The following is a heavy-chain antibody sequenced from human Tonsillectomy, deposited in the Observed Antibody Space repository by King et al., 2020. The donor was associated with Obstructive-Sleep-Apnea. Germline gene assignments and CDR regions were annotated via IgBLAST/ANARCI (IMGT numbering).Heavy chain of an antibody. CDR2: VRYDRSTE. V-gene: IGHV3-30*02. CDR3: AKSSGVAAAGTYPFDY. Sequence: VQLVESGGGVVRPGGSLRLSCAASEFTFSSYGMHWVRQAPGKGLEWVAFVRYDRSTEYYADSVKGRFTISRDNSKNTLYLQMNSLRPEDTAAYYCAKSSGVAAAGTYPFDYWGQGTLVTVSS. D-gene: IGHD6-13*01. CDR1: EFTFSSYG. J-gene: IGHJ4*02.